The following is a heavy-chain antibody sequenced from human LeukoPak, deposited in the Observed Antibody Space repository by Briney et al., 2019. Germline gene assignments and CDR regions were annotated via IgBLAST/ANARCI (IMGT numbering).Heavy chain of an antibody. Sequence: GGSPRLSCAASGFTVSSNYMSWVRQAPRKGLEWVSVIYSGGSTYYADSVKGRFTISRDNSKNTLYLQMNSLRAEDTAVYYCARDGCSGGRCCDYWGQGTLVSVSS. CDR3: ARDGCSGGRCCDY. D-gene: IGHD2-15*01. V-gene: IGHV3-66*01. J-gene: IGHJ4*02. CDR2: IYSGGST. CDR1: GFTVSSNY.